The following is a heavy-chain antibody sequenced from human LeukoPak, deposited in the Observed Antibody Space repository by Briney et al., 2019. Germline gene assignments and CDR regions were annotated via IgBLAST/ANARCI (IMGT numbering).Heavy chain of an antibody. CDR3: ARHPMVRGVIIKFDP. V-gene: IGHV4-38-2*01. CDR1: GYSISSGYY. CDR2: IYHSGST. J-gene: IGHJ5*02. Sequence: KPSETLSLTCAVSGYSISSGYYWGWIRQPPGKGLEWIGSIYHSGSTYYNPSLKSRVTISVDTSKHQFSLKLSSVTAADTAVYYCARHPMVRGVIIKFDPWGQGTLVTVSS. D-gene: IGHD3-10*01.